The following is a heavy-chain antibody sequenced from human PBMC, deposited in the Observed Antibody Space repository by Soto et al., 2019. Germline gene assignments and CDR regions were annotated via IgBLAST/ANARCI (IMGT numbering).Heavy chain of an antibody. CDR1: GGSISSYY. CDR2: IYYSGST. D-gene: IGHD3-9*01. V-gene: IGHV4-59*01. CDR3: ARALFLTGYYIHDAFDF. Sequence: SETLSLTCTVSGGSISSYYWSWIRQPPGKGLEWIGYIYYSGSTNYNPSLKSRVTISVDTSKNQFSLKLSSVTAADTAVYYCARALFLTGYYIHDAFDFSGQGTMVIVSS. J-gene: IGHJ3*01.